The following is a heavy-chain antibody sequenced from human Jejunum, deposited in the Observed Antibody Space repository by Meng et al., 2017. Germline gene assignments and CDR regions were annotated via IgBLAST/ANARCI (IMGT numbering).Heavy chain of an antibody. CDR3: ARRKLQCRCFDY. CDR2: LNDDGSDK. D-gene: IGHD2-2*01. Sequence: GESLKISCAASGFTFSSYWMTWVRQAPGKGLQWVASLNDDGSDKFYVDSVKGRFTISRDNTENSLYLQMKSLGAEDTAVYYCARRKLQCRCFDYWGQGTGVTVSS. V-gene: IGHV3-7*01. CDR1: GFTFSSYW. J-gene: IGHJ4*02.